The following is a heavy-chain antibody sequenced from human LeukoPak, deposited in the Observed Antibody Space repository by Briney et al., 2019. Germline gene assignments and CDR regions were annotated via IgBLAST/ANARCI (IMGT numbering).Heavy chain of an antibody. CDR3: AREPGYYGSGSYYFDY. Sequence: GGSLRLSCAASGFTFSSYSMNWVRQAPGKGLEWVSSISSSSSYIYYADSVKGRFTISRDNAKNSLYLQMNSLRAEDTAVYYCAREPGYYGSGSYYFDYWGQGTLVTVSS. CDR2: ISSSSSYI. V-gene: IGHV3-21*01. D-gene: IGHD3-10*01. CDR1: GFTFSSYS. J-gene: IGHJ4*02.